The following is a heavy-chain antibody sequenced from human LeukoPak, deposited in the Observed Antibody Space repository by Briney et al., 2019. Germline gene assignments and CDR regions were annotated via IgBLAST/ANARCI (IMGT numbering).Heavy chain of an antibody. D-gene: IGHD6-19*01. CDR1: GGTFSSYA. J-gene: IGHJ4*02. CDR2: IIPILGIA. V-gene: IGHV1-69*04. Sequence: SVKVSCKASGGTFSSYAISWVRQAPGQGLEWMGRIIPILGIANYAQKFQGRVTITADKSKSTAYMELSSLRSEDTAVYYCARGGPGYSSGSFDYWGQGTLVTVSS. CDR3: ARGGPGYSSGSFDY.